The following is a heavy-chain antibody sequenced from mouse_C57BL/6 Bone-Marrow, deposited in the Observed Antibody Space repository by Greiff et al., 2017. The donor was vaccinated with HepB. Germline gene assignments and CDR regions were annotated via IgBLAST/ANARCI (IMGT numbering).Heavy chain of an antibody. CDR3: ARQGGLRRRGFAY. Sequence: EVQLVESGGDLVKPGASLKLSCAASGFTFSSYGMSWVRQTPDKRLEWVATISSGGSYTYYPDSVKGRFTISRDNAKNTLYLQMSSLKSEDTAMYYCARQGGLRRRGFAYWGQGTLVTVSA. V-gene: IGHV5-6*01. CDR2: ISSGGSYT. J-gene: IGHJ3*01. CDR1: GFTFSSYG. D-gene: IGHD2-4*01.